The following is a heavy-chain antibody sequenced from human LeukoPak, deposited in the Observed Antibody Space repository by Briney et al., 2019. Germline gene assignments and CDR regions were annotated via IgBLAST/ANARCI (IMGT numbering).Heavy chain of an antibody. V-gene: IGHV3-74*01. D-gene: IGHD1-26*01. Sequence: GGSLRLSCAASGFIFSSYWMHWVRQAPGKGLVWVSRINSDGSSTSYADSVKGRFTISRDNAKNTLYLQMNSLRAEDTAVYYCARDWMGELPNHFDYWGQGTLVTVSS. J-gene: IGHJ4*02. CDR1: GFIFSSYW. CDR3: ARDWMGELPNHFDY. CDR2: INSDGSST.